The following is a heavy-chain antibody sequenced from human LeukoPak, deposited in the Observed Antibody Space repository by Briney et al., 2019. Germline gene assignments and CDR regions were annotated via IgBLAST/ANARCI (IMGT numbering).Heavy chain of an antibody. V-gene: IGHV1-3*01. J-gene: IGHJ5*02. CDR3: ARGYYYDSFSGNWFDP. CDR2: INAGNGNT. D-gene: IGHD3-22*01. CDR1: GYTFTSYA. Sequence: ASVKVSCKASGYTFTSYAMHWVRQAPGQRLEWMGWINAGNGNTKYSQKFQGRVTISRDTSASTAYMELSSLRSEDRAVYYCARGYYYDSFSGNWFDPWGQGTLVTVSS.